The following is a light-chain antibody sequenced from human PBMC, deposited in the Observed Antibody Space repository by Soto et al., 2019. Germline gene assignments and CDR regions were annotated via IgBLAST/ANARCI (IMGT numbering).Light chain of an antibody. CDR3: QQYNSYPT. CDR1: QSISSW. V-gene: IGKV1-5*01. J-gene: IGKJ1*01. CDR2: DAS. Sequence: IHTTHSPSTLSASLSYRFTITFRASQSISSWLAWYQQQPGKAPKLLIYDASSLESGVPSRFSGSGSGTEFTLTISSLQPDDFATYYCQQYNSYPTFGQGTKVDIK.